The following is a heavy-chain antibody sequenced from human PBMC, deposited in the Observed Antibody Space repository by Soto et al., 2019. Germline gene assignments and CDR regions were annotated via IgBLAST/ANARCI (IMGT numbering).Heavy chain of an antibody. CDR1: GYSFTSYW. V-gene: IGHV5-10-1*01. J-gene: IGHJ6*02. Sequence: GESLKISCKGSGYSFTSYWISWVRQMPGKGLEWMGRIDPSDSYTNYSPSFQGHVTISADKSISTAYLQWSSLKASDTAMYYCARRGWLLDYYYYGMHVWGQGTTVTVSS. CDR2: IDPSDSYT. D-gene: IGHD3-22*01. CDR3: ARRGWLLDYYYYGMHV.